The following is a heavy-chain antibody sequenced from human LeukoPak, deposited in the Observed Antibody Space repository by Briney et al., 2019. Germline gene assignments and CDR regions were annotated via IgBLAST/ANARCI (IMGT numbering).Heavy chain of an antibody. CDR3: AHSRNIEAAGPLTFDY. Sequence: ESGPTLVKPTQTLTLTCTFSGFSLSTRGEGVGWIRQPPGKALEWLALIYWDDDKRYSPSLKSSLTITKDTSKNQVVLRMTNMDPVDTATYYCAHSRNIEAAGPLTFDYWGQGTLVTVSS. D-gene: IGHD6-13*01. J-gene: IGHJ4*02. CDR1: GFSLSTRGEG. V-gene: IGHV2-5*02. CDR2: IYWDDDK.